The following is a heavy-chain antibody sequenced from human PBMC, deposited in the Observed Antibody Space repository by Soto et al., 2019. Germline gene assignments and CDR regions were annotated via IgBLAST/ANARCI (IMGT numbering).Heavy chain of an antibody. V-gene: IGHV1-3*01. Sequence: ASVKVSCKDSCYTFTSYDRHWVSQAPGQRLEWMGWINAGNGNTKYSQKFQGRVTITRDTSASTAYMELSSLRSEDTAVYYCARRAKHKVLRYFYWLSQSPDNWFYPPGQGTLVP. J-gene: IGHJ5*02. CDR1: CYTFTSYD. D-gene: IGHD3-9*01. CDR2: INAGNGNT. CDR3: ARRAKHKVLRYFYWLSQSPDNWFYP.